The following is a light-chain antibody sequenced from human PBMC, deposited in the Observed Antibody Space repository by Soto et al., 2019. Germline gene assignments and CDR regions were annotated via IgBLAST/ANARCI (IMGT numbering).Light chain of an antibody. CDR2: DVS. CDR3: KQRSNWPRT. Sequence: EIVLTQSPGTLSLSPGERATLSCRASQSVSSTYLAWYQQRPGQAPRLLIYDVSNRATGIQARFSGSGSGTDFTLTISSLEPEDFAVYYCKQRSNWPRTFGQGTKVDIK. CDR1: QSVSSTY. J-gene: IGKJ1*01. V-gene: IGKV3-11*01.